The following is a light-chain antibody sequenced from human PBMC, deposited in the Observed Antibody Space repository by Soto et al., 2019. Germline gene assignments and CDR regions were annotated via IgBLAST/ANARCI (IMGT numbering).Light chain of an antibody. Sequence: QSVLTQPPSASGTPGQRVTISASGSSSNIGSNTVSWYQQVPGTAPKLLIYDNDERPSGVPGRFSGSKSGTSASLAISGLQSEDEPDYYCATWDDSRNGYVFGPGTKVTVL. J-gene: IGLJ1*01. V-gene: IGLV1-44*01. CDR3: ATWDDSRNGYV. CDR1: SSNIGSNT. CDR2: DND.